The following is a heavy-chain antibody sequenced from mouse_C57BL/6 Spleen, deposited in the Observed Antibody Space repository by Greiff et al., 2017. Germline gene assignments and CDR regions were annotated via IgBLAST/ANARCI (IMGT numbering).Heavy chain of an antibody. CDR1: GYTFTSYW. J-gene: IGHJ2*01. CDR3: ATNCAIGFDY. V-gene: IGHV1-50*01. Sequence: QVQLQQPGAELVKPGASVKLSCKASGYTFTSYWMQWVKQRPGQGLEWIGAIDPTDSYTNYNQKFKGKATLTVDTSSSTAYMQLSSLTSEDSAVYFCATNCAIGFDYWGQGTTLTVSS. CDR2: IDPTDSYT. D-gene: IGHD4-1*01.